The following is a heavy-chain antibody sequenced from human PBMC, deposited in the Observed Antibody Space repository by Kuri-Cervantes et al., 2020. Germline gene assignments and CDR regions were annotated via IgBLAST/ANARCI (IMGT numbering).Heavy chain of an antibody. J-gene: IGHJ4*02. CDR2: IHQSGST. V-gene: IGHV4-34*01. CDR3: ARGLGVVVPAAIVWGY. Sequence: SQTLSLTCVVYGGLFSGYYWSWIRQPPGKGLEWIGDIHQSGSTTYNPSLKSRVTISVDTSKNQFSLKLSSVTAADTAVYYCARGLGVVVPAAIVWGYWGQGTLVTVSS. D-gene: IGHD2-2*02. CDR1: GGLFSGYY.